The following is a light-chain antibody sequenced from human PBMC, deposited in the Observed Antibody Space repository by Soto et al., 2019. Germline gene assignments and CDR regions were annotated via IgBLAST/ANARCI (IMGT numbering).Light chain of an antibody. CDR3: SSYTSITLV. Sequence: QSVLTQPASVSGSPGQSITISCTAVDSDAGPYKFVSWYQQHPGKAPKIIIYDVYSRPSGISSRYSGSKSGNTAPLTISGLQPEDEADYYCSSYTSITLVFGGGTKVTVL. CDR2: DVY. V-gene: IGLV2-14*03. J-gene: IGLJ1*01. CDR1: DSDAGPYKF.